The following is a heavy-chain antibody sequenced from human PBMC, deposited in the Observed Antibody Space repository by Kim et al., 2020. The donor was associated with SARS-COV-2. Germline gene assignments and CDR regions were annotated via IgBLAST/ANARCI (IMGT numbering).Heavy chain of an antibody. Sequence: GGSLRLSCAASGFTFSSYAMSWVRQAPGKGLEWVSAISGSGGSTYYADSVKGRFTISRDNSKNTLYLQMNSLRAEDTAVYYCAKAQYYDFWSGYYGEDYWGQGTLVTVSS. CDR3: AKAQYYDFWSGYYGEDY. CDR2: ISGSGGST. CDR1: GFTFSSYA. V-gene: IGHV3-23*01. J-gene: IGHJ4*02. D-gene: IGHD3-3*01.